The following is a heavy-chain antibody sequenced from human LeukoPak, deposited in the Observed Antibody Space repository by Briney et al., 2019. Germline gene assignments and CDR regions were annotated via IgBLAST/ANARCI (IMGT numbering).Heavy chain of an antibody. CDR3: AKDERITIFGVAFNWFDP. D-gene: IGHD3-3*01. CDR1: GFTVSNNY. J-gene: IGHJ5*02. Sequence: GGSLRLSCAASGFTVSNNYMSWVRQAPGKGLEWVSVIYSGGSTHYADSVKDRFAISRDNSKNTVYLQMNSLRAEDTAVYYCAKDERITIFGVAFNWFDPWGQGTLVTVSS. V-gene: IGHV3-53*01. CDR2: IYSGGST.